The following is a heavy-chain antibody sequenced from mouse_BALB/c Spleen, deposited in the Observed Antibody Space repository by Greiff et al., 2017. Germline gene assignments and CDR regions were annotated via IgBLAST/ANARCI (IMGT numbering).Heavy chain of an antibody. CDR1: GFTFSSYA. CDR3: ARGLPYYGSSYEDYFDY. V-gene: IGHV5-6-5*01. J-gene: IGHJ2*01. D-gene: IGHD1-1*01. Sequence: EVHLVESGGGLVKPGGSLKLSCAASGFTFSSYAMSWVRQTPEKRLEWVASISSGGSTYYPDSVKGRFTISRDNARNILYLQMSSLRSEDTAMYYCARGLPYYGSSYEDYFDYWGQGTTLTVSS. CDR2: ISSGGST.